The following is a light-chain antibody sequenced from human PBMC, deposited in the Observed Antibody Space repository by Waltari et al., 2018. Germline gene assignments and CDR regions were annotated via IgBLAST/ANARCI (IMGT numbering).Light chain of an antibody. Sequence: EIVLTQSQATLSLSPGERATPPCRASQSVSSYLAWYQQKPGQAPRLLIYDASNRATGIPARFSGSGSGTDFTLTISSLEPEDFAVYYCQQRSNWPRGTFGGGTKVEIK. V-gene: IGKV3-11*01. CDR2: DAS. CDR3: QQRSNWPRGT. CDR1: QSVSSY. J-gene: IGKJ4*01.